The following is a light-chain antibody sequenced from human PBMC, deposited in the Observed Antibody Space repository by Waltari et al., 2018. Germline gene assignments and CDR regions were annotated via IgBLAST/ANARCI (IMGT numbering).Light chain of an antibody. J-gene: IGLJ2*01. Sequence: QAALTQPRSVSGSPGQSVTISCTGTRSDIGNYNYVSWYQQHPGTAPKLMIYEVSKRPSGVSDRFSGSKSGNTASLTISGLQAEDEADYYCCSYAGSYTWIFGGGTRLTVL. V-gene: IGLV2-11*01. CDR2: EVS. CDR3: CSYAGSYTWI. CDR1: RSDIGNYNY.